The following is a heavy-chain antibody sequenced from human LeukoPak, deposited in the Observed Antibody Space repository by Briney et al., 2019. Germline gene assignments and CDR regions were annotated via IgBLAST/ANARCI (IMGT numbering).Heavy chain of an antibody. Sequence: GSLRLSCAASGFTFSSYPMHWVRQPPGKGLEWIGEIYHSGSTNYNPSLKSRVTMSVDTSKNQFSLKLSSVTAADTAVYYCARDTPLSQMYYYGSGSFHAFDIWGQGTMVTVSS. CDR2: IYHSGST. D-gene: IGHD3-10*01. J-gene: IGHJ3*02. CDR3: ARDTPLSQMYYYGSGSFHAFDI. CDR1: GFTFSSYP. V-gene: IGHV4-4*02.